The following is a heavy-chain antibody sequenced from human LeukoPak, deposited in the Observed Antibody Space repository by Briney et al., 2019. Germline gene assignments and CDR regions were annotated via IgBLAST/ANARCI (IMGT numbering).Heavy chain of an antibody. CDR2: ISTSSNYI. V-gene: IGHV3-21*01. CDR1: GFTFSSYS. Sequence: PGGSLRLSCAASGFTFSSYSMNWVRQAPGKGLEWVSSISTSSNYIYYADSVKGRFTISRDNAKNSLYLQMNSLRAEDTAVYYCAREHSYYYGMDVWGQGTTVTVSS. CDR3: AREHSYYYGMDV. J-gene: IGHJ6*02.